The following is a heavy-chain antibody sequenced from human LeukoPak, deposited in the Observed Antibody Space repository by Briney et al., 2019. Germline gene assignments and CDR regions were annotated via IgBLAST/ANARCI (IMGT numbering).Heavy chain of an antibody. CDR2: IYYSGRT. Sequence: PSETLSLTCTVSGGSASSNSYYWVWIRPPPGKGLEWIGSIYYSGRTYYNPSLKSRVAISIYTSKNQFSLNLSSVTAAATADYYHSRANSGPYFFDIWGQDTMVGVS. CDR1: GGSASSNSYY. D-gene: IGHD1-26*01. J-gene: IGHJ3*02. CDR3: SRANSGPYFFDI. V-gene: IGHV4-39*07.